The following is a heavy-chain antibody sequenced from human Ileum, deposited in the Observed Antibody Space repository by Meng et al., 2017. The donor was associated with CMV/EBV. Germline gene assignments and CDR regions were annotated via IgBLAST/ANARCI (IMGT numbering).Heavy chain of an antibody. CDR2: VYSSGST. D-gene: IGHD2-2*01. CDR1: AGSVSGYD. Sequence: HEASPGVVTVSATCSHTRNGSAGSVSGYDRSGIRQPATKGGELIGRVYSSGSTDYYPSLQSRVTMSVDTSKNKFSLKLSSVTAADTAVYYCARGSSSWVFDYWGQGTLVTVSS. V-gene: IGHV4-4*07. CDR3: ARGSSSWVFDY. J-gene: IGHJ4*02.